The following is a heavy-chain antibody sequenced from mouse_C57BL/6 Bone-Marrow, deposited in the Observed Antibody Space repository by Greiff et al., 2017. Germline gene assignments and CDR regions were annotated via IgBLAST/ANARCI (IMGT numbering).Heavy chain of an antibody. J-gene: IGHJ2*01. CDR1: GFTFSSYG. CDR3: ARQGITTVVAPYYFDY. Sequence: EVKLVESGGDLVKPGGSLKLSCAASGFTFSSYGMSWVRQTPDKRLEWVATISSGGSYTYYPDSVKGRFTISRDNAKNTRYLQMSSLKSEDTAMYYCARQGITTVVAPYYFDYWGQGTTLTVSS. V-gene: IGHV5-6*01. CDR2: ISSGGSYT. D-gene: IGHD1-1*01.